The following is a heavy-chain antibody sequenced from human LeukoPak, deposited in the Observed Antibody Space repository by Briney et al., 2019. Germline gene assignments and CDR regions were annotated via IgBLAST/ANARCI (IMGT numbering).Heavy chain of an antibody. CDR1: GFTFSSYW. D-gene: IGHD2-21*01. CDR3: ALAFGLTFFDIPSPWYFAR. Sequence: SGGSLRLSCAASGFTFSSYWMSWVRQAPGKGLEWVANINQDGSETYYVDPLRGRFTISRDNAKKSLYLQIDGLRAEDTAVYYCALAFGLTFFDIPSPWYFARWGRGNLVTVSS. V-gene: IGHV3-7*01. J-gene: IGHJ2*01. CDR2: INQDGSET.